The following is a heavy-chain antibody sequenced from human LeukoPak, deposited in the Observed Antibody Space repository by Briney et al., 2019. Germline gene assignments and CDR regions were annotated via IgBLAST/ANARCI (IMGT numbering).Heavy chain of an antibody. CDR2: TIPIFGTA. CDR3: ARVRGYSGYEGRYYYYGMDV. D-gene: IGHD5-12*01. Sequence: ASVKVSCKASGGTLSYSAISWVRQAPGQGLEWMGGTIPIFGTAHYAQKFQGRVTITADESTSTAYMELSSLRSEDTAVYYCARVRGYSGYEGRYYYYGMDVWGQGTTVTVSS. V-gene: IGHV1-69*13. J-gene: IGHJ6*02. CDR1: GGTLSYSA.